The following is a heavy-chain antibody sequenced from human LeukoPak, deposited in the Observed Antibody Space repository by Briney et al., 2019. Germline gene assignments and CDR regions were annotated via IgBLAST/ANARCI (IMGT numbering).Heavy chain of an antibody. CDR3: ARETSHFDC. V-gene: IGHV6-1*01. CDR2: TYYRSKWYN. J-gene: IGHJ4*02. Sequence: SQTPSLTCVISGDSVSSNSAVWNWIRQSPSRGLEWLGRTYYRSKWYNDYAVSVKSRITINPDTSKNQFFLQLNSVTPEDTAVYYCARETSHFDCWGQGTLVTVSS. CDR1: GDSVSSNSAV.